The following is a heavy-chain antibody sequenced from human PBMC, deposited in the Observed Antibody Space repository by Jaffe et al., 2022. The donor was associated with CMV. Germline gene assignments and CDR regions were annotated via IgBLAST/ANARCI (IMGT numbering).Heavy chain of an antibody. J-gene: IGHJ6*02. D-gene: IGHD6-19*01. Sequence: EVQLVESGGGLVQPGGSLRLSCAASGFTFSSYWMSWVRQAPGKGLEWVANIKQDGSEKYYVDSVKGRFTISRDNAKNSLYLQMNSLRAEDTAVYYCARDRGWYAQVGEQLGDYYYGMDVWGQGTTVTVSS. CDR1: GFTFSSYW. CDR2: IKQDGSEK. V-gene: IGHV3-7*01. CDR3: ARDRGWYAQVGEQLGDYYYGMDV.